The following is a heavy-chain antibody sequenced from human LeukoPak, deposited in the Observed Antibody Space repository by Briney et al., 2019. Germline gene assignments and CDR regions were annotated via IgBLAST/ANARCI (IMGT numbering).Heavy chain of an antibody. CDR1: GYTFTGYY. CDR3: ARDWGSGWYGLYYFDY. J-gene: IGHJ4*02. Sequence: ASVKVSCKASGYTFTGYYMHWVRQAPGQGPEWMGWINPNSGGTNYAQKFQGRVTMTRDTSISTAYMELSRLRSDDTAAYYCARDWGSGWYGLYYFDYWGQGTLVTVSS. D-gene: IGHD6-19*01. CDR2: INPNSGGT. V-gene: IGHV1-2*02.